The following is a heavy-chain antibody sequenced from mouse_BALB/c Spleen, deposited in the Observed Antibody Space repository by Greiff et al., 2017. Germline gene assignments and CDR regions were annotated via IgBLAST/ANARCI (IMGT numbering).Heavy chain of an antibody. V-gene: IGHV5-6-5*01. J-gene: IGHJ2*01. CDR1: GFTFSSYA. Sequence: EVKLVESGGGLVKPGGSLKLSCAASGFTFSSYAMSWVRQTPEKRLEWVASISSGGSTYYPDSVKGRFTISRDNARNILYLQMSSLRSEDTAMYYCARGEYGHYFDYWGQGTTLTVSS. CDR3: ARGEYGHYFDY. CDR2: ISSGGST. D-gene: IGHD2-10*02.